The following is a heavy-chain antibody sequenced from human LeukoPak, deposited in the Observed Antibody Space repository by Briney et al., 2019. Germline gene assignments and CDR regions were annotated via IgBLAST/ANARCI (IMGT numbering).Heavy chain of an antibody. D-gene: IGHD4/OR15-4a*01. J-gene: IGHJ4*02. V-gene: IGHV3-74*01. Sequence: GGSLRLSCAVSGFTFSPYWMHWVRQAPGRGLVWVSRVNSDGTGTNYADSVQGRFTVSRDNAKNTLCLLMNSLRAEDTAVYYCARAYGGNLLDHWGQGTLVTVSS. CDR3: ARAYGGNLLDH. CDR2: VNSDGTGT. CDR1: GFTFSPYW.